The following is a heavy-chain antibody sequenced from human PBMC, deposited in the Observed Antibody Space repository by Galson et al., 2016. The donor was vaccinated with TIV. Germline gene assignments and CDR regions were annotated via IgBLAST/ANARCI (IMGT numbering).Heavy chain of an antibody. D-gene: IGHD2-15*01. J-gene: IGHJ2*01. CDR2: INPDSGAT. CDR1: GYTFTDSY. Sequence: SVKVSCKASGYTFTDSYLHWVRQAPGQGLEWMGWINPDSGATNYAQKFQGRVTMTRDKSTSTAYLDLRWLTSDDTAVYCCARSSWGPPLGHCLLTACYSAWYSEVWGGGTLIIVSS. CDR3: ARSSWGPPLGHCLLTACYSAWYSEV. V-gene: IGHV1-2*02.